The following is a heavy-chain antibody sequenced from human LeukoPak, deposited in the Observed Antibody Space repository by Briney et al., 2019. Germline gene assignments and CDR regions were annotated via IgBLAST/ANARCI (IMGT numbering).Heavy chain of an antibody. J-gene: IGHJ4*02. D-gene: IGHD2-15*01. CDR3: AKSNPVVAAADKHFDY. CDR1: GFTFTNYG. Sequence: GGSLRLSCAASGFTFTNYGMHWVRQAPGKGLEWVAEIYNDGSNKYYADSVKGRFTISRDNSKNTLSLQLNSLRAEDTAVYYCAKSNPVVAAADKHFDYWGQGTLVTVSS. V-gene: IGHV3-33*03. CDR2: IYNDGSNK.